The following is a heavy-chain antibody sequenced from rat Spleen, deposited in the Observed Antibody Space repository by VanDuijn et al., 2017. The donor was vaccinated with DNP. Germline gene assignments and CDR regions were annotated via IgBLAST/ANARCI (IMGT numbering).Heavy chain of an antibody. CDR1: GFTFSDYN. Sequence: EVQLVESGGDLVQSGRSLKVSCAASGFTFSDYNMAWVRQAPKKGLEWVATIIYDGSHTFYRDTVQGRLTISRDNAKTTLYLQMDSLRSEDTATYYCVTRGKYGGYDYWGQGVIVTVSS. D-gene: IGHD1-11*01. CDR3: VTRGKYGGYDY. CDR2: IIYDGSHT. J-gene: IGHJ2*01. V-gene: IGHV5S10*01.